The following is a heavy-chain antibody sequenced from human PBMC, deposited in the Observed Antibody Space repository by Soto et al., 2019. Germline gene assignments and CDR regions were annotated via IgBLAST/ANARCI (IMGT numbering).Heavy chain of an antibody. D-gene: IGHD3-22*01. V-gene: IGHV1-18*01. Sequence: ASVKVSCKTSGYTFTSYGISWVRQAPGQGLEWMGWITANNVNTNYAQKFQGRVTMTTDTSTATAYMELRSLRSDDTAVYYCARDMGGYYFEPNDYWGLGTLVTVSS. CDR2: ITANNVNT. CDR1: GYTFTSYG. CDR3: ARDMGGYYFEPNDY. J-gene: IGHJ4*02.